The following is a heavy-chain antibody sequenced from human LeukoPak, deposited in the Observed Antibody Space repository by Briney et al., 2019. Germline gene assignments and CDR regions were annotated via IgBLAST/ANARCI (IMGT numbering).Heavy chain of an antibody. CDR3: AKDLHNWSGIDY. CDR2: IGGDGRS. CDR1: GFPFTPNA. J-gene: IGHJ4*02. D-gene: IGHD3-3*01. Sequence: PAGGSLRLSCVASGFPFTPNAMNWVRQAPGKGLEWVSGIGGDGRSHYTGSVKGRFTISRDNSKNTLYLQMNSLRAEDTAIYYCAKDLHNWSGIDYWGLGTLVTVSS. V-gene: IGHV3-23*01.